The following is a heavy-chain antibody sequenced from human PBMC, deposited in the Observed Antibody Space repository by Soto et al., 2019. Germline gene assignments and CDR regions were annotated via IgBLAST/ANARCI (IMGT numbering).Heavy chain of an antibody. V-gene: IGHV3-7*03. J-gene: IGHJ4*02. CDR3: ARPAYNYDSSGYWVY. CDR1: EFTFRGYR. D-gene: IGHD3-22*01. CDR2: IKQDGSEK. Sequence: PGGSLRLSCAASEFTFRGYRLSWIRQAPGRGLEWVASIKQDGSEKYHVDSVKGRFSISRDNAKNSLFLQMSSLRAEDTAVYYCARPAYNYDSSGYWVYWGQGTLVTVSS.